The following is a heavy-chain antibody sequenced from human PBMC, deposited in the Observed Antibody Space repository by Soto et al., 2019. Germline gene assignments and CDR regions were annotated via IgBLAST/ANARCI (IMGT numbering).Heavy chain of an antibody. D-gene: IGHD2-2*01. CDR2: INHSGST. CDR3: ARESQLLWWFEP. CDR1: GGSFSGYY. Sequence: SETLSLTCAVYGGSFSGYYWSWIRQPPGKGLEWIGEINHSGSTNYNPSLKSRVTISVDTSKNQFSLKLSSVTAADTAVYYCARESQLLWWFEPWGQGTLVTVSS. V-gene: IGHV4-34*01. J-gene: IGHJ5*02.